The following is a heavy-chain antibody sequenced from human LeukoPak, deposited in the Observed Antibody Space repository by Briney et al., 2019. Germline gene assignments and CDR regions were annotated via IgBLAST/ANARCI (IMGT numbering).Heavy chain of an antibody. V-gene: IGHV3-20*04. CDR1: GFIFGDYG. D-gene: IGHD1-7*01. CDR3: TRANYGEED. J-gene: IGHJ4*02. Sequence: GGSLRLSCATSGFIFGDYGMSWVRQTPGMGLEWVSGINWNGGSTGYGDSVKGRFTISRDNAKNSLYLQINSLRAEDTAVYYCTRANYGEEDWGQGILVTVSS. CDR2: INWNGGST.